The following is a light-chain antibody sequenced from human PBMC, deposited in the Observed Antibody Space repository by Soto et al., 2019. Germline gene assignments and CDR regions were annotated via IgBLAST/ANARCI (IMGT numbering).Light chain of an antibody. CDR2: DTS. CDR3: QPRSNWPLT. Sequence: EIVLAQSPATLSLSPGERATLSCRASESVSTYLAWYQQKPGQSPRLLIYDTSRRATGIPARFSGSGSGTDFTLTISSLEPEDFVVYYCQPRSNWPLTFGGGTKVDIK. V-gene: IGKV3-11*01. J-gene: IGKJ4*01. CDR1: ESVSTY.